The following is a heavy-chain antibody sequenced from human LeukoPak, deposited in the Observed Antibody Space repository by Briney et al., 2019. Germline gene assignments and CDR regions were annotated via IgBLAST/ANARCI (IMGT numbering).Heavy chain of an antibody. CDR3: ARLAQHRYYYDTSAYRYYFDY. V-gene: IGHV3-23*01. Sequence: GGSLRLSCVASGFTFNSYAMSWVRQAPGKGLEWVSTINNSGGDTYYADSVKGRFTISRDNSKNTLYLQMKSLRAEDTAVYYCARLAQHRYYYDTSAYRYYFDYWGQGTLVTVSS. D-gene: IGHD3-22*01. J-gene: IGHJ4*02. CDR2: INNSGGDT. CDR1: GFTFNSYA.